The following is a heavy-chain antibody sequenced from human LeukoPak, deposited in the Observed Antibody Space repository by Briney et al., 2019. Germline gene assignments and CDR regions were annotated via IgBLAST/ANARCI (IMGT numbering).Heavy chain of an antibody. CDR3: ARHPLDRAYGSGSYYNDY. V-gene: IGHV5-51*01. D-gene: IGHD3-10*01. J-gene: IGHJ4*02. CDR2: IYPGDSDT. CDR1: GYSFTSYW. Sequence: GESLKISCKGSGYSFTSYWIGWVRQMPGKGLEWMGIIYPGDSDTRYSPSFQGQVTISADKSISTAYLQWSSLKASDTAMYYCARHPLDRAYGSGSYYNDYWGQGTLVTVSS.